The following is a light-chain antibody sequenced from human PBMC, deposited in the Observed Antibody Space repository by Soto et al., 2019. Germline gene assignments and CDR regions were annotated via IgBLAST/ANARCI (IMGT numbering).Light chain of an antibody. CDR2: DVS. Sequence: QSALTQPASVSGSPGQSITISCTGTSSDVGGYNYVSWYQQHPGKAPKLMIYDVSNRPSWVSNRFSGSKSGNTASLTISGLQAEDEADYYCSSYTSRSTLVFGGRTKLTVL. J-gene: IGLJ2*01. CDR3: SSYTSRSTLV. CDR1: SSDVGGYNY. V-gene: IGLV2-14*01.